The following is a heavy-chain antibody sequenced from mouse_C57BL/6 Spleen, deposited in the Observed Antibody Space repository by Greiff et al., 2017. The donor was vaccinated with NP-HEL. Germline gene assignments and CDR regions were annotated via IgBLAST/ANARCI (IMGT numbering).Heavy chain of an antibody. CDR3: ARSGITTVVPYAMDY. Sequence: QVQLQQSGAELARPGASVKLSCKASGYTFTSYGISWVKQRTGQGLEWIGEISPRSGNTYYNEKFKGKATLTAANYSNTAYMELRSLTSEDSAVYFCARSGITTVVPYAMDYWGQGTSVTVSS. V-gene: IGHV1-81*01. CDR1: GYTFTSYG. J-gene: IGHJ4*01. CDR2: ISPRSGNT. D-gene: IGHD1-1*01.